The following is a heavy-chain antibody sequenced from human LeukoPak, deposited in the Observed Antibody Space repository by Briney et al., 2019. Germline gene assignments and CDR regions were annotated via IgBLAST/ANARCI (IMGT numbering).Heavy chain of an antibody. D-gene: IGHD5-12*01. J-gene: IGHJ4*01. V-gene: IGHV4-59*01. CDR2: IYYSGST. CDR1: AGSISSYY. CDR3: ARERDLGGYDHFDY. Sequence: SETLSLTCTVSAGSISSYYWSWIRQPPGKGLEWIGYIYYSGSTNYNPSLKSRVTISVDTSKNQFSLKLSSVTAADTAVYYCARERDLGGYDHFDYWGQGTLVTVSS.